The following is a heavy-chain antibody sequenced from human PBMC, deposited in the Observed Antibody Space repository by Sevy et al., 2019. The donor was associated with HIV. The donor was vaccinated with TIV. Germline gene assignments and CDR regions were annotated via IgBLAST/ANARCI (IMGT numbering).Heavy chain of an antibody. J-gene: IGHJ4*02. CDR2: ISHDERTT. CDR1: GFTFSTYA. D-gene: IGHD1-1*01. V-gene: IGHV3-30*04. CDR3: ARDPGNSGNY. Sequence: GGSLRLSCAASGFTFSTYAMHWLSQAPGKGLEWVAVISHDERTTYYADSVKGRFTISRDNSKNTLYLQMDSLRPEDTTIYYCARDPGNSGNYWGQGTLVTVSS.